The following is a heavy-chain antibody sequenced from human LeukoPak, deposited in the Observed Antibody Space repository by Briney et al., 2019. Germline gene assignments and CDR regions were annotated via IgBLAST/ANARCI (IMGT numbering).Heavy chain of an antibody. CDR3: ARVDGWDYVVY. CDR1: GGSISSGGYY. Sequence: PSETLSLTCTVSGGSISSGGYYWSWIRQHPGKGLEWIGYIYYSGSTYYNPSLKSRVTISVDTSKNQSSLKLSSVTAADTAVYYCARVDGWDYVVYWGQGTLVTVSS. CDR2: IYYSGST. V-gene: IGHV4-31*03. D-gene: IGHD1-26*01. J-gene: IGHJ4*02.